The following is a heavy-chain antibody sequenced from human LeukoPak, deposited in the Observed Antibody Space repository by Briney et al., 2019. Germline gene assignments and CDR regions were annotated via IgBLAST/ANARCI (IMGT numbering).Heavy chain of an antibody. D-gene: IGHD3-10*01. CDR1: AFTFSSYG. CDR2: ISYDGSNK. V-gene: IGHV3-30*18. CDR3: AKGKWFGELLGIDY. J-gene: IGHJ4*02. Sequence: YPGRSLSLSCAASAFTFSSYGMHCVRQAPGKGLEWVAVISYDGSNKYYADSVKGRFTLSRDNSKNTLYLQMTSLRAEDSAVYYCAKGKWFGELLGIDYWGQGTLVTVSS.